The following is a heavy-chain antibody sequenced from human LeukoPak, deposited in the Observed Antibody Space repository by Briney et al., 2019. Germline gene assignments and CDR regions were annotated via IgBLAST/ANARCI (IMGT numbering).Heavy chain of an antibody. CDR2: IKQDGSEK. CDR3: ARVRSHHDILTGQGLYYYCYYMDV. CDR1: GFTFSNYW. Sequence: GGSLRLSCAASGFTFSNYWLSWVRQAPGKGLEGVANIKQDGSEKYYVDSVKGRFTISRDNAKNSLYLQMNSWRAEDTAVYYCARVRSHHDILTGQGLYYYCYYMDVWGKGTTVTVSS. D-gene: IGHD3-9*01. J-gene: IGHJ6*03. V-gene: IGHV3-7*01.